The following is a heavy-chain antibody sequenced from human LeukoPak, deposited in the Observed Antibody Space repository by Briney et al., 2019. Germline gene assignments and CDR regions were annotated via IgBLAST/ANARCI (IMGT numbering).Heavy chain of an antibody. CDR2: ISYDGSNK. CDR1: GFTFSSYA. J-gene: IGHJ4*02. D-gene: IGHD5-24*01. V-gene: IGHV3-30-3*01. Sequence: GGSLRLSCAASGFTFSSYAMHWVRQAPGKGLEWVAVISYDGSNKYYADSVKGRFTISRDNSKNTLYLQMNSLRAEDTAVYYCARVVRDGYTSLGYWGQGTLVTVSS. CDR3: ARVVRDGYTSLGY.